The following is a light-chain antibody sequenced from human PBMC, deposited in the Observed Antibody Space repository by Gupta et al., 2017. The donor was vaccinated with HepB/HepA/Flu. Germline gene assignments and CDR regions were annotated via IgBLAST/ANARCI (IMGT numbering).Light chain of an antibody. J-gene: IGLJ2*01. CDR1: SSDVGGFQY. CDR2: EVS. Sequence: QSALTQPPSASGSPGQSVTISCTGTSSDVGGFQYVSWYQQHPGKAPKLMIYEVSRRPSGVPARFSGSKSGNTASLTVSVLQAEDEGDYYCSSYAGSDRKVFGGGTKLTVL. CDR3: SSYAGSDRKV. V-gene: IGLV2-8*01.